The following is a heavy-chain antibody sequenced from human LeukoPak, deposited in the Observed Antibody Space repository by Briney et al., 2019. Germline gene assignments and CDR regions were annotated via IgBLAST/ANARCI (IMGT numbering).Heavy chain of an antibody. CDR2: IYYSGST. Sequence: SETLSLTCTVSGGSIRNIYYWGWIRQPPGKGLRWIGSIYYSGSTYYNPSLKSRVTISVDTSKNQFSLKLSSVTAADTAVYYCARDGRVATSLLTRWFDYWGQGTLVTVSS. V-gene: IGHV4-39*02. J-gene: IGHJ4*02. CDR3: ARDGRVATSLLTRWFDY. CDR1: GGSIRNIYY. D-gene: IGHD5-12*01.